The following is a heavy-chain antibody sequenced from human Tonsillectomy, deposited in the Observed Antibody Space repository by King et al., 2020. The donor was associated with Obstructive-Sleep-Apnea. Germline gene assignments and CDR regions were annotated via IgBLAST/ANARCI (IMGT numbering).Heavy chain of an antibody. CDR3: ARVVRRVYYYYGMDV. CDR1: GGSISSGGYY. Sequence: VQLQESGPGLVKPSQTLSLNCTVSGGSISSGGYYWSWIRQHPGKGLEWIGYIYYSGSTYYNPSLKSRVTISVDTSKNQFSLKLSSVTAADTAVYYCARVVRRVYYYYGMDVWGQGTTVTVSS. V-gene: IGHV4-31*03. J-gene: IGHJ6*02. D-gene: IGHD6-13*01. CDR2: IYYSGST.